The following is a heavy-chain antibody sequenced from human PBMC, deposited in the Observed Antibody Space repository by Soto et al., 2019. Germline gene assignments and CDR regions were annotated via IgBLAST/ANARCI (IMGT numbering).Heavy chain of an antibody. CDR2: IYYSGST. CDR1: GGSISSSSYY. Sequence: SETLSLTCTVSGGSISSSSYYWGWIRQPPGKGLEWIGSIYYSGSTYYNPSLKSRVTISVDTSKNQFSLKLSSVTAADTAVYYCARSYYYGSVLTFDYWGQGTLVTVSS. J-gene: IGHJ4*02. CDR3: ARSYYYGSVLTFDY. V-gene: IGHV4-39*01. D-gene: IGHD3-10*01.